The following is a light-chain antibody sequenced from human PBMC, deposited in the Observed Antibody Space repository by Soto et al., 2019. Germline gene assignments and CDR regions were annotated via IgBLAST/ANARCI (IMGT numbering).Light chain of an antibody. J-gene: IGKJ1*01. Sequence: EIVMTQSPATLSVSPGERATLSCRASQSVDINLAWYQQKPGQAPRLLIYGASTRATDMPGRFSGSGSGTEFTLTISSLQSEDFAVYYCQQYNNWPRTFGQGTKVDI. CDR2: GAS. CDR1: QSVDIN. CDR3: QQYNNWPRT. V-gene: IGKV3-15*01.